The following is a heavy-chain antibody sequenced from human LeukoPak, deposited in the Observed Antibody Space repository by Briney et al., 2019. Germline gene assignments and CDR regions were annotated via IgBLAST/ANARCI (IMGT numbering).Heavy chain of an antibody. CDR1: GGTFSSYA. Sequence: GSSVKVSCKASGGTFSSYAISGVRQAPGQGLEWMGGIIPIFGTANYAQKFQGRVTITADESTSTAYMELSSLRSEDTAVYYCASTKGYSSGWRNYYYYYGMDVWGQGTTVTVSS. V-gene: IGHV1-69*01. CDR2: IIPIFGTA. D-gene: IGHD6-19*01. CDR3: ASTKGYSSGWRNYYYYYGMDV. J-gene: IGHJ6*02.